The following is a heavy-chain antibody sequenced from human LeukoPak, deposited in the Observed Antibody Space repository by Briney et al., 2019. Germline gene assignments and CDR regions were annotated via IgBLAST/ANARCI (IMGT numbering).Heavy chain of an antibody. Sequence: SETLSLTCTVSGGSISTTNYYWGWIRQSPGKGLEWFGCVYYSGSSYYNPSLKSRVTISVDTSKNQFSLKLNSVTAADTAVYYCARQQPNDGFDIWGQGTVVTVSS. D-gene: IGHD6-13*01. CDR2: VYYSGSS. CDR3: ARQQPNDGFDI. CDR1: GGSISTTNYY. J-gene: IGHJ3*02. V-gene: IGHV4-39*07.